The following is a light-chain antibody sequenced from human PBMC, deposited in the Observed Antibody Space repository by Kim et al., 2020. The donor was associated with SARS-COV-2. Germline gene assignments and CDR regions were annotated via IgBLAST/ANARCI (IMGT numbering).Light chain of an antibody. Sequence: RSVSGFPGQSVTISCTGTSSDVAWYQQHPGKAPKLMIYDVTKRPSGVPDRFSGSKSGNTASLTISGLQAEDEADYYCCSYAGSYVVFGGGTQLTVL. V-gene: IGLV2-11*01. CDR1: SSDVA. J-gene: IGLJ2*01. CDR2: DVT. CDR3: CSYAGSYVV.